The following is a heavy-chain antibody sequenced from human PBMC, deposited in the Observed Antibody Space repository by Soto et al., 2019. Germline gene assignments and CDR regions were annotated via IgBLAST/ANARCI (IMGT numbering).Heavy chain of an antibody. Sequence: ASVKVSCKASGYTFTSYGISWVRQAPGQGLEWMGWISAYNGNTNYAQKLQGRVTMTTDTSTSTAYMELRSLRSDDTALYYCARVHQLPYYYYYYYMDVWGKGTTVTVSS. J-gene: IGHJ6*03. CDR1: GYTFTSYG. CDR3: ARVHQLPYYYYYYYMDV. V-gene: IGHV1-18*01. D-gene: IGHD2-2*01. CDR2: ISAYNGNT.